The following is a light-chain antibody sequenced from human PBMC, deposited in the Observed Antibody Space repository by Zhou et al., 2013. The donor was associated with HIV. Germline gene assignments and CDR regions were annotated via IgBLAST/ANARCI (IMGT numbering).Light chain of an antibody. CDR3: QQYGGSPLFT. V-gene: IGKV3-20*01. Sequence: EVVVTQSPATLSVSPGERATLSCRASQYISTYLAWYQQKPGQAPRLLIYASSSRATGIPDRFSGSGSGTDFTLTITRLEPEDFAVYFCQQYGGSPLFTFGPGTKVDIK. CDR1: QYISTY. J-gene: IGKJ3*01. CDR2: ASS.